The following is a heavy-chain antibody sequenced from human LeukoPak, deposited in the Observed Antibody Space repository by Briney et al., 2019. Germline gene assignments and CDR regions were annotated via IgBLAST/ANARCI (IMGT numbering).Heavy chain of an antibody. D-gene: IGHD6-13*01. CDR3: ARSKPPAVKDYYGLGV. CDR2: IYSGGST. CDR1: GFAVSSNY. J-gene: IGHJ6*02. V-gene: IGHV3-66*01. Sequence: GGSLRLSCAASGFAVSSNYMNWVRQAPGRGLEWVSVIYSGGSTYYVDSVKGRFTISRDNSKNTLHLLMNSLRAEDTAVYFCARSKPPAVKDYYGLGVWGQGTTVTVSS.